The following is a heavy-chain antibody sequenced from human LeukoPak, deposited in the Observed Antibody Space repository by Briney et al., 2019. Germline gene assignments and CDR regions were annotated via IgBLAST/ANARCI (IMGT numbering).Heavy chain of an antibody. D-gene: IGHD4-17*01. V-gene: IGHV3-30*02. CDR3: AKTSPFTVNWGYFDY. J-gene: IGHJ4*02. Sequence: PGGSLTLSCVASRFTFSHYGMHWVRQAPGKGLEWVAVIWNDASNQYYADSEKARFTISRDNSKNTLYLQMNSLRAEDTAVYYCAKTSPFTVNWGYFDYWGQGTLVTVSS. CDR1: RFTFSHYG. CDR2: IWNDASNQ.